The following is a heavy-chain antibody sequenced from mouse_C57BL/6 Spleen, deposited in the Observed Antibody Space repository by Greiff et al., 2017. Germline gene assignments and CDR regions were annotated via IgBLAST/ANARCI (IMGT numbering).Heavy chain of an antibody. V-gene: IGHV14-1*01. Sequence: VQLQQSGAELVRPGASVKLSCTASGFNIKDYYMHWVKQRPEQGLEWIGRIDPEDGDTEYAPKFQGKATMTADTSSNTAYLQLSRLTSEDTAVYYCTTDDGYYWFAYWGQGTLVTVSA. CDR1: GFNIKDYY. D-gene: IGHD2-3*01. J-gene: IGHJ3*01. CDR3: TTDDGYYWFAY. CDR2: IDPEDGDT.